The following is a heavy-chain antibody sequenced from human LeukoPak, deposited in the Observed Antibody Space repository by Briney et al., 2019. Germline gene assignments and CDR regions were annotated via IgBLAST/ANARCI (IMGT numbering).Heavy chain of an antibody. CDR2: IIPIFGTA. D-gene: IGHD3-22*01. Sequence: GASVKVSCKASGGTFSSYAISWVRQAPGQGLEWMGGIIPIFGTANYAQKFQGRVTITADESTSTAYMELSSLRSEDTAVYYCARGPYYYDSSGYYYINYWGQGTLATVSS. CDR3: ARGPYYYDSSGYYYINY. J-gene: IGHJ4*02. CDR1: GGTFSSYA. V-gene: IGHV1-69*13.